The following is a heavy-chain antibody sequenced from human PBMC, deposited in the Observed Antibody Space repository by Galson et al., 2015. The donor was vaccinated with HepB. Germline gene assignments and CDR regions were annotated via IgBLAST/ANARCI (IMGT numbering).Heavy chain of an antibody. J-gene: IGHJ4*02. V-gene: IGHV3-21*01. D-gene: IGHD3-3*01. Sequence: SLRLSCAASGFTFSSYSMNWVRQAPGKGLEWVSSTSSSSSHIYYADSVKGRFTISRDNAKNSLYLQMDSLRAEDTAVYYCARGYDFWSGYYDDYFDYWGQGTLVTVSS. CDR1: GFTFSSYS. CDR2: TSSSSSHI. CDR3: ARGYDFWSGYYDDYFDY.